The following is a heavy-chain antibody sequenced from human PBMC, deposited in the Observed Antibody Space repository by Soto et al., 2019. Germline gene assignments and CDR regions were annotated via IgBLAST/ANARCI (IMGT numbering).Heavy chain of an antibody. D-gene: IGHD6-19*01. J-gene: IGHJ4*02. Sequence: QVHLQASGPGLVKPSGTLSLTCAVSGGSITTNWWSWVRQPPGKGLEWIGEIYHSGTTNYNPSLRGRVTISVDKSNNQFSLNLNSVTAADSAIYYCARQIAVPRTGGVDYWGQGNLVTVSS. CDR3: ARQIAVPRTGGVDY. V-gene: IGHV4-4*02. CDR2: IYHSGTT. CDR1: GGSITTNW.